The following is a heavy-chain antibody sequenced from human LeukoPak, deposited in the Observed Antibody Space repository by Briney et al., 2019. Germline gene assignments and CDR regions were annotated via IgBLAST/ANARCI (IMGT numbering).Heavy chain of an antibody. J-gene: IGHJ6*02. CDR3: ARATVTTGGMDV. V-gene: IGHV4-38-2*02. Sequence: SETLSLTCTVSGYSISSGYYWGWIRQPPGKGLEWIGSIYHSGSTYYNPSLKSRVTISVDTSKNQFSLKLSSVTAADTAVYYCARATVTTGGMDVWGQGTTVTVSS. CDR1: GYSISSGYY. D-gene: IGHD4-17*01. CDR2: IYHSGST.